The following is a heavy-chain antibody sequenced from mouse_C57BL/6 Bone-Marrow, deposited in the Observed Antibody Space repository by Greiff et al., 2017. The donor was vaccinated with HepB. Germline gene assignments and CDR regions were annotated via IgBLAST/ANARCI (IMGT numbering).Heavy chain of an antibody. D-gene: IGHD2-12*01. CDR2: IYPGSGST. V-gene: IGHV1-55*01. Sequence: QVHVKQPGAELVKPGASVKMSCKASGYTFTSYWITWVKQRPGQGLEWIGDIYPGSGSTNYNEKFKSKATLTVDTSSSTAYMQLSSLTSEDSAVYYCARPYYSLAWFAYWGQGTLVTVSA. CDR1: GYTFTSYW. J-gene: IGHJ3*01. CDR3: ARPYYSLAWFAY.